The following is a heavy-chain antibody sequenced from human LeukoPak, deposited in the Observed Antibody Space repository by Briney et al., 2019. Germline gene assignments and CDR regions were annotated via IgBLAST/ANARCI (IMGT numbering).Heavy chain of an antibody. CDR3: ARDLSGSSGWSGTFDY. CDR2: IYSGGST. D-gene: IGHD6-19*01. Sequence: GGSLRLSCAASGFTVSSNYMSWVRQAPGKGLEWVSVIYSGGSTYYADSVKGRFTISRDNSKNTLYLQMNSLRAEDTAVYYCARDLSGSSGWSGTFDYWGRGTLVTVSS. J-gene: IGHJ4*02. CDR1: GFTVSSNY. V-gene: IGHV3-66*01.